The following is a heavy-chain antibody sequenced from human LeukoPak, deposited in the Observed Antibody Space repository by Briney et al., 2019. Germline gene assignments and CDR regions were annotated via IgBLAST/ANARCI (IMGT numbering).Heavy chain of an antibody. V-gene: IGHV3-33*01. CDR2: MWFDGSHK. Sequence: TGGSLRLSCAASGFTFSNYGLHWVRQAPGKGLEWLAVMWFDGSHKYYADSVKGRFTISRDNSKSMLYLQMNSLRTEDTAVYYCARDQAHFDYWGQGTLVTVSS. CDR1: GFTFSNYG. J-gene: IGHJ4*02. CDR3: ARDQAHFDY.